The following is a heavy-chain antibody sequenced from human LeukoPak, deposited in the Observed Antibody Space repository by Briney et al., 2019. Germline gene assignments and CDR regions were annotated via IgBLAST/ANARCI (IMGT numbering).Heavy chain of an antibody. V-gene: IGHV3-30*02. Sequence: TGGSLRLSCAASGFTFSNYGMHLVRQAPGKGLEWGAFIRYDGGNKYYADSVKGRFTIFRDNFKSMIYLQMNSLRAEDTAVYYCAKDGARVGATTYYYMDVRGKGATVTVSS. CDR1: GFTFSNYG. CDR2: IRYDGGNK. CDR3: AKDGARVGATTYYYMDV. D-gene: IGHD1-26*01. J-gene: IGHJ6*03.